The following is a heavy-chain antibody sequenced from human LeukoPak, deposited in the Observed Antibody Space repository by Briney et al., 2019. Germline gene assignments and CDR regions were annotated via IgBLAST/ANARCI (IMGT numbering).Heavy chain of an antibody. D-gene: IGHD3-10*01. V-gene: IGHV3-53*01. CDR2: IYSGGST. Sequence: GGSLRLSCAASGFTVSSNYMSWVRQAPGKGLEWVSVIYSGGSTYYADSVKGRFTISRDNSKNTLYLQMNSLGAEDTAVYYCASGSGSYRTPYYYMDVWGTGTTVTVSS. J-gene: IGHJ6*03. CDR1: GFTVSSNY. CDR3: ASGSGSYRTPYYYMDV.